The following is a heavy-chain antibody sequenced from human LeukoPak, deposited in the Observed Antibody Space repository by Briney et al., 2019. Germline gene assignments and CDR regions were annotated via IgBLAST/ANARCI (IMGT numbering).Heavy chain of an antibody. CDR2: VSSNGGTT. V-gene: IGHV3-64*01. D-gene: IGHD2-2*01. J-gene: IGHJ4*02. CDR1: GFIFSDNA. CDR3: ARVLGSITSNYSDY. Sequence: GGSLRLSCAASGFIFSDNAMHWVRQAPGKRPEYVSAVSSNGGTTYYANSVKGRFTISRDNSKNTLYLQMGSLRTEDMAVYYCARVLGSITSNYSDYWGQGTLVIVSS.